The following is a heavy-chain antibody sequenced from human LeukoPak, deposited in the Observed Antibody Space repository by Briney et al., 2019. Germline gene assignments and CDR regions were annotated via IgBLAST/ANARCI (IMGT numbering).Heavy chain of an antibody. J-gene: IGHJ6*03. CDR2: IYYSGST. V-gene: IGHV4-59*01. CDR3: AGVRDNWNPNYYYYYYMDV. D-gene: IGHD1-20*01. Sequence: SSETLSLTCTVSGGSISSYYWSWIRQPPGKGLEWVGYIYYSGSTNYNPSLKSRVTISVDTSKNQFSLKLSSVTAADTAVYYCAGVRDNWNPNYYYYYYMDVWGKGTTVTVSS. CDR1: GGSISSYY.